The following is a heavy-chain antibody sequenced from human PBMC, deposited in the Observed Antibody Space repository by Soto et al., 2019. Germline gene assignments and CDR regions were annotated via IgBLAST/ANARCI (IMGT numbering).Heavy chain of an antibody. CDR2: INSDGSST. D-gene: IGHD3-22*01. Sequence: GGSLRLSCAASGFTFISYWMHWVRQAPGKGLVWVSRINSDGSSTSYADSVKGRFTISRDNAKNTLYLQMNSLRAEDTAVYYCARDYYDSSGPYGMDVWGQGTTVTSP. V-gene: IGHV3-74*01. CDR1: GFTFISYW. J-gene: IGHJ6*02. CDR3: ARDYYDSSGPYGMDV.